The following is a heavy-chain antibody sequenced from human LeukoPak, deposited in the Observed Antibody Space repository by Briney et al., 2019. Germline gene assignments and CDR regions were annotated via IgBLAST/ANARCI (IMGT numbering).Heavy chain of an antibody. CDR1: GYTFTGYY. CDR3: ARDMGILWFGDPPSFDY. CDR2: INPNSGGT. V-gene: IGHV1-2*06. Sequence: GASVKVSCKASGYTFTGYYMHWVRQAPGQGLEWMGRINPNSGGTNYAQKFQGRVTMTRDTSISTAYMELSRLRSDDTAVYYCARDMGILWFGDPPSFDYWGQGTLVTVSS. D-gene: IGHD3-10*01. J-gene: IGHJ4*02.